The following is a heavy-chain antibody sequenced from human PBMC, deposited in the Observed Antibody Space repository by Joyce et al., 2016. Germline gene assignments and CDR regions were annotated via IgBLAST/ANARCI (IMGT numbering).Heavy chain of an antibody. V-gene: IGHV4-39*01. CDR2: IYYSGST. CDR1: AGSISSSSFY. CDR3: ARQSVAATRFSDWFDP. Sequence: QLQLQESGPGLVKPSETLSLTCTVSAGSISSSSFYWGWIRPPPGKGLEWIGSIYYSGSTYYNPSLKSRVTISVDTSKNQCSLKLTSLTAADTAVYYCARQSVAATRFSDWFDPWGQGTLVTVSS. J-gene: IGHJ5*02. D-gene: IGHD6-19*01.